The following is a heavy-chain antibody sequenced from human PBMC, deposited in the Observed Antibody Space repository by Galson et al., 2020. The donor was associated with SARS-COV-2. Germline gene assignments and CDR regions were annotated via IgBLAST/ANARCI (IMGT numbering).Heavy chain of an antibody. CDR2: INPNSGGT. J-gene: IGHJ6*02. CDR1: GYTFTGYY. V-gene: IGHV1-2*02. D-gene: IGHD3-10*01. Sequence: ASVKVSCKASGYTFTGYYMHWVRQAPGQGLEWMGWINPNSGGTNYAQKFQGRVTMTRDTSISTAYMELSRLRSDDTAVYYCARDPKRITMVRGVPASWGMDVWGQGTTVTVSS. CDR3: ARDPKRITMVRGVPASWGMDV.